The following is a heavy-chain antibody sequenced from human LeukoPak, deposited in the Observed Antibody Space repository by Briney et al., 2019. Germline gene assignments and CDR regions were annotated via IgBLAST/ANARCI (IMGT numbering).Heavy chain of an antibody. Sequence: PSETLSLTCTVSGGSISSYYWSWIRQPAGKGLEWIGRIYTSGSTNYNPSLKSRVTMSVDTSKNQFSLKLSSVTAADTAVYYCARDQVVVVPAAPPDYYYYYYMDVWGKGTTVTISS. CDR2: IYTSGST. V-gene: IGHV4-4*07. CDR3: ARDQVVVVPAAPPDYYYYYYMDV. CDR1: GGSISSYY. J-gene: IGHJ6*03. D-gene: IGHD2-2*01.